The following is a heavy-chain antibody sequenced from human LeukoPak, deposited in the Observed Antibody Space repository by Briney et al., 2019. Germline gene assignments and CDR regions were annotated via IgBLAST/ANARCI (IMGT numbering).Heavy chain of an antibody. CDR1: GFIFGDHA. D-gene: IGHD2-2*01. CDR3: ARGSAQLTNYYYYGMDV. CDR2: IRSKAYGGTT. J-gene: IGHJ6*02. Sequence: GGSLRLSCTASGFIFGDHAMSWVRQAPGKGLEWVGFIRSKAYGGTTEYAASVKGRFTISRDDSEGIAYLQMNSLRIEDTAVYYCARGSAQLTNYYYYGMDVWGQGTTVTVSS. V-gene: IGHV3-49*04.